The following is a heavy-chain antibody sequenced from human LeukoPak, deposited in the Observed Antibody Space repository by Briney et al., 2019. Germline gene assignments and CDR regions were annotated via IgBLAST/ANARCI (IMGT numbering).Heavy chain of an antibody. CDR3: AKEGRIAAGTGDYFDC. J-gene: IGHJ4*02. D-gene: IGHD6-13*01. V-gene: IGHV3-23*01. Sequence: GGSLRLSCAASGFTFSSYAMSWVRQAPGKELEGVSGISANGDTTKYADSVKGRFTISRDNSKNTVFLQMNSLRADDTAVYYCAKEGRIAAGTGDYFDCWGQGTLVTVSS. CDR2: ISANGDTT. CDR1: GFTFSSYA.